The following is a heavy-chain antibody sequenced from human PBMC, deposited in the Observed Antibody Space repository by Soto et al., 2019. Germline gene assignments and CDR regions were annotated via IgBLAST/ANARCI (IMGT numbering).Heavy chain of an antibody. D-gene: IGHD2-2*02. J-gene: IGHJ6*02. CDR1: GGSFSGYY. CDR2: INHSGST. CDR3: ARASIVVVPAAILYYYYGMDV. Sequence: AETLSLTCAVYGGSFSGYYWSWIRQPPGKGLEWIGEINHSGSTNYNPSLKSRVTISVDTSKNQFSLKLSSVTAADTAVYYCARASIVVVPAAILYYYYGMDVWGQGTTVTVSS. V-gene: IGHV4-34*01.